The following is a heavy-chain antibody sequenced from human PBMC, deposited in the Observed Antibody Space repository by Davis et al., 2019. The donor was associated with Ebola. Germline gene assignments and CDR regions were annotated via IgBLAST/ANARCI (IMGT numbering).Heavy chain of an antibody. CDR3: ASFKIFGVVYDY. J-gene: IGHJ4*02. V-gene: IGHV3-7*01. CDR1: GFTFGNYW. CDR2: IKHDGSEK. D-gene: IGHD3-3*01. Sequence: GGSLRLSCAASGFTFGNYWMSWVRQAPGKGLEWVANIKHDGSEKYYLDSVKGRFTISRDNTKNSLSLQLSSLRPEDTAVYFCASFKIFGVVYDYWGQGILVTVSS.